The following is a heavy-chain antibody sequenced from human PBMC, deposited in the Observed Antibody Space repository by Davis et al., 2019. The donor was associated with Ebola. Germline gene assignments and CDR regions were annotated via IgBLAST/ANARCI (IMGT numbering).Heavy chain of an antibody. J-gene: IGHJ5*02. D-gene: IGHD6-6*01. V-gene: IGHV1-46*01. CDR1: GYTFTSYY. CDR2: INPSGGST. CDR3: AREAQIAARLAWFDP. Sequence: ASVKVSCKASGYTFTSYYMHWVRQAPGQGLEWMGIINPSGGSTSYAQKFQGRVTMTRDTSTSTVYMELSSLRSEDTAVYYCAREAQIAARLAWFDPRGQGTLVTVSS.